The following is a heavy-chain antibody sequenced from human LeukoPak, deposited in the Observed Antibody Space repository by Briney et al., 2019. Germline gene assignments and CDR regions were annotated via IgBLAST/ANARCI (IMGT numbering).Heavy chain of an antibody. J-gene: IGHJ4*02. D-gene: IGHD2-21*02. CDR3: ARDLYCGGDCYFFDY. Sequence: GGSLRLSCAASGFTFSSYWMHWVRQAPGKGLVWVSRINSDGSSTSYADSVKGRFTISRDNAKNTLYLQMNSLRAEDTAVYYCARDLYCGGDCYFFDYWGQGTLVTVSS. CDR2: INSDGSST. CDR1: GFTFSSYW. V-gene: IGHV3-74*01.